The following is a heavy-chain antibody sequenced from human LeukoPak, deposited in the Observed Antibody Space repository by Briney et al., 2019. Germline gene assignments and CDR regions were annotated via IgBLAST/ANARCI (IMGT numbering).Heavy chain of an antibody. J-gene: IGHJ4*02. Sequence: GKSLRLSCVTSTFTFNNHGMHWVRQAPGKELEWVALLWYDGVIQYYPDSVKGRFTISRDSSTNTVYLQMDSLRVEDTAVYYCARDLGHCSTGACYSTYLDYWGQGTLVTVSS. CDR3: ARDLGHCSTGACYSTYLDY. CDR2: LWYDGVIQ. V-gene: IGHV3-33*08. CDR1: TFTFNNHG. D-gene: IGHD2-15*01.